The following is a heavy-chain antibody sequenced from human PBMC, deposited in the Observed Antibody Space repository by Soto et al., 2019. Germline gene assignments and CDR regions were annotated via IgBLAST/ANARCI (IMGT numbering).Heavy chain of an antibody. V-gene: IGHV4-31*03. CDR3: AREEAAAGYNWFDP. Sequence: QVQLQESGPGLVKPSQTLSLTCTVSGGSISSGGYYWSWIRQHPGKGLEWIGYIYYSGSTYYNPSLKSRVTISVDTSKNQFSLKLSSVTAADTAVYYCAREEAAAGYNWFDPWGQGTLVTVSS. CDR2: IYYSGST. CDR1: GGSISSGGYY. D-gene: IGHD6-13*01. J-gene: IGHJ5*02.